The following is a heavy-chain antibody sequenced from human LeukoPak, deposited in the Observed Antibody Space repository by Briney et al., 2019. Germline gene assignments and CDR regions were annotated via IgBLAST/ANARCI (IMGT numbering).Heavy chain of an antibody. Sequence: ASVKVSCKASGYTFTSYDINWVRQATGQGLEWMGWMNPNSGNTGYAQKFQARVTMTRDTSISTAYMELSSLRSEDTAVYYCARVRSPSAPLDYGGQGPLVTVSS. V-gene: IGHV1-8*01. CDR1: GYTFTSYD. J-gene: IGHJ4*02. CDR2: MNPNSGNT. CDR3: ARVRSPSAPLDY.